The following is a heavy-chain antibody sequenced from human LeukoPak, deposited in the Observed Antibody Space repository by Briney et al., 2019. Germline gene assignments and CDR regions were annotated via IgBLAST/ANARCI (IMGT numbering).Heavy chain of an antibody. Sequence: SETLSLTCTVSGGSISSYYWSWIRQPPGKGLEGIGYIYYSGSTNYNPSLKSRVTISVDTSKNQFSLKLSSVTAADSAVYYCARGGGNSADFDHWGQGTLVTVSS. V-gene: IGHV4-59*01. CDR3: ARGGGNSADFDH. CDR1: GGSISSYY. J-gene: IGHJ5*02. D-gene: IGHD4-23*01. CDR2: IYYSGST.